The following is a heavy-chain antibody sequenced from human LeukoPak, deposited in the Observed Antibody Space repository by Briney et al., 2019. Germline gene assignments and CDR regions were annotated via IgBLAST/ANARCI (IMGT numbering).Heavy chain of an antibody. D-gene: IGHD3-22*01. V-gene: IGHV4-61*02. CDR3: ARDNSDTYYYDSSGYPYNWFDP. CDR2: IYTSGST. Sequence: SSETLSLTCTVTGGSISSGTYYWSWIRQPAGKGLEWIGRIYTSGSTNYNPSLKSRVTISVDTSKNQFSLKLSSVTAADTAVYYCARDNSDTYYYDSSGYPYNWFDPWGQGTLATVSS. CDR1: GGSISSGTYY. J-gene: IGHJ5*02.